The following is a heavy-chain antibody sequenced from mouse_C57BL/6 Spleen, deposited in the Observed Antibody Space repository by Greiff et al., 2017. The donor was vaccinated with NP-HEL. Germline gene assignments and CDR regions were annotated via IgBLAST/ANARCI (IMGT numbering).Heavy chain of an antibody. V-gene: IGHV1-9*01. J-gene: IGHJ1*03. Sequence: VQLQQSGPELVKPGASVKISCKASGYTFTGYWIEWVKQRPGHGLEWIGEILPGSGSTNYNEKFKGKATFTADTSSNTAYMQLSSLTTEDSAIYYCASGGYYYGSSWYFDVWGTGTTVTVSS. CDR3: ASGGYYYGSSWYFDV. D-gene: IGHD1-1*01. CDR1: GYTFTGYW. CDR2: ILPGSGST.